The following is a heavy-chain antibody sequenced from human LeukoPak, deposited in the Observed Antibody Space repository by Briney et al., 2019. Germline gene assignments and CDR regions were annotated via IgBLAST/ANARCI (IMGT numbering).Heavy chain of an antibody. Sequence: PGGSLRLSCAASGFTFSSYAMHWVRQAPGKGLEWVAVISYDGSNKYYADSVKGRFTISRDNSKNTLYLQMNSLRAEDTAVYYCARDLYVSVGAFDIWGQGTMVTVSS. V-gene: IGHV3-30*04. D-gene: IGHD5/OR15-5a*01. J-gene: IGHJ3*02. CDR1: GFTFSSYA. CDR3: ARDLYVSVGAFDI. CDR2: ISYDGSNK.